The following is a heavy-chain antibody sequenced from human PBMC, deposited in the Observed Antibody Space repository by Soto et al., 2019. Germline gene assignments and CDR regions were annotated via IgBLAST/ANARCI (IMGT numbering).Heavy chain of an antibody. CDR2: FDPEDGET. CDR1: GYTLTELS. D-gene: IGHD3-9*01. CDR3: ATGSPYYDILTGYDAFDI. J-gene: IGHJ3*02. Sequence: ASVKVSCKVSGYTLTELSIHWVRQAPGKGLEWMGGFDPEDGETIYAQKFQGRVTMTEDTSTDTAYMELSSLRSEDTAVYYCATGSPYYDILTGYDAFDIWGQGTMVTVSS. V-gene: IGHV1-24*01.